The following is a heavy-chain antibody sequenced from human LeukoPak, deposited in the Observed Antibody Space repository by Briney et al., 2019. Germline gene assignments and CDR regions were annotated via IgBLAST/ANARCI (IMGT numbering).Heavy chain of an antibody. V-gene: IGHV4-39*01. CDR1: GGSISSSSYY. D-gene: IGHD3-3*01. Sequence: PSETLSPTCTVSGGSISSSSYYWGWIRQPPGKGLEWIGSIYYSGSTYYNPSLKSRVTISVDTSKNQFSLKLSSVTAADTAVYYCASGTIFGVVIPFDIWGQGTMVTVSS. J-gene: IGHJ3*02. CDR3: ASGTIFGVVIPFDI. CDR2: IYYSGST.